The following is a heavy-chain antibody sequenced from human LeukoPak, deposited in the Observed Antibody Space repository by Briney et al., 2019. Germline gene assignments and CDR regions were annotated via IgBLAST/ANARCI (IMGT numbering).Heavy chain of an antibody. Sequence: QTGGSLRLSCAASGFTFSSYEMNWVRQAPGEGLEWVSYISSSGSTIYYADSVKGRFTISRDNAKNSLYLQMNSLRAEDTAVYYCARDGSGSYVLYYYYGMDVWGKGTTVTVSS. CDR1: GFTFSSYE. CDR2: ISSSGSTI. CDR3: ARDGSGSYVLYYYYGMDV. D-gene: IGHD3-10*01. J-gene: IGHJ6*04. V-gene: IGHV3-48*03.